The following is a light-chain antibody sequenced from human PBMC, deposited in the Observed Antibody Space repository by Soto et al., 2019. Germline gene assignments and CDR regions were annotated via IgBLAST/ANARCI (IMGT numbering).Light chain of an antibody. CDR1: QSVSSN. Sequence: EMVMTQSPATLSVSPGERATLSCRASQSVSSNLAWYQHRPGQAPRLLINGASTRATGIPDRLSGSGSGTEFTLTISSLQSEDFAVYYCQQYSDWPLTFGGGTKVDIK. J-gene: IGKJ4*01. CDR2: GAS. V-gene: IGKV3D-15*01. CDR3: QQYSDWPLT.